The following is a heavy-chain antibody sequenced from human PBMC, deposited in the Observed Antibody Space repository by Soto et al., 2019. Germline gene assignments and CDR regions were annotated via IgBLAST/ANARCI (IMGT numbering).Heavy chain of an antibody. Sequence: QVQLVQSGAEVKKPGSSVKVSCKASGDSFSSYIIGWVRQAPGQGLEWMGRIIPFASIPNYAQKFQGRLTLTAHKSTSTAYMELRSLTSEDTAVYYCARDKALNNAALTMAYWGHGTLVTVSS. CDR3: ARDKALNNAALTMAY. V-gene: IGHV1-69*04. CDR2: IIPFASIP. D-gene: IGHD6-13*01. J-gene: IGHJ4*01. CDR1: GDSFSSYI.